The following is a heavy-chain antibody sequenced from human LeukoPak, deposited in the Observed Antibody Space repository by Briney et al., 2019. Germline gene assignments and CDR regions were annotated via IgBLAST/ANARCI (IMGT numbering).Heavy chain of an antibody. CDR1: GFPYYHYD. D-gene: IGHD3-22*01. Sequence: RLLCGASGFPYYHYDMQGAPGARGKARVCGSGMSWNSGIIGYADAVKRRLTISRDNDKNSLYLQMKSLRDEDTALYYCAKGAYYDSSGPTDYWGQGTLVTVSS. V-gene: IGHV3-9*01. CDR2: MSWNSGII. J-gene: IGHJ4*02. CDR3: AKGAYYDSSGPTDY.